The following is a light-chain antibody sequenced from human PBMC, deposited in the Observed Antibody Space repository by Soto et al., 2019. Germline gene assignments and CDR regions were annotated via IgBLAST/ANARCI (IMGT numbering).Light chain of an antibody. V-gene: IGKV3-11*01. CDR3: QQRSNWPLT. CDR1: QGVSSY. J-gene: IGKJ4*01. CDR2: DAS. Sequence: DIVLTQSPGTLSLSPGERATISCRASQGVSSYLAWYQQKPGQAPRLLIYDASNRATGIPARFSGSGSGTDFTLTISSLEPEDFAVYYCQQRSNWPLTFGGGTKVDIK.